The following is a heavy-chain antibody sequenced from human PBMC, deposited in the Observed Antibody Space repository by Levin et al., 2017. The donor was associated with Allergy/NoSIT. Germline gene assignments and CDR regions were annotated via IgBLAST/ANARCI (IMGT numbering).Heavy chain of an antibody. Sequence: GESLKISCAASGFTFSSYAMQWVRQAPGKGLEWMAVISYDGNNKYYADSVKGRFSISRDNSMNTLYLQMNSLRGEDTAVYYCARAEGRNYGSGSYYPDYWGQGTLVSVSS. CDR1: GFTFSSYA. D-gene: IGHD3-10*01. CDR2: ISYDGNNK. CDR3: ARAEGRNYGSGSYYPDY. J-gene: IGHJ4*02. V-gene: IGHV3-30-3*01.